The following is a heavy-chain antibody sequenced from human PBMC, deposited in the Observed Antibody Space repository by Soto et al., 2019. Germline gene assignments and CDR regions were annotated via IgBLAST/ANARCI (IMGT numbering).Heavy chain of an antibody. CDR1: GFTFSSYA. D-gene: IGHD1-26*01. J-gene: IGHJ4*02. V-gene: IGHV3-30-3*01. CDR3: AKDLHPYSGAYGQGFDY. CDR2: ISYDGSNK. Sequence: PGGSLRLSCAASGFTFSSYAMHWVRQAPGKGLEWVAVISYDGSNKYYADSVKGRFTISRDNSKNTQYLQMDSLRAEDTAIYYCAKDLHPYSGAYGQGFDYWGQGTLVTVSS.